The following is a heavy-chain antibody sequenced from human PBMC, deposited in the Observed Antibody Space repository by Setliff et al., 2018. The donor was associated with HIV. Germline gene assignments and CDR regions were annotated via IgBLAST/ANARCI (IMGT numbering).Heavy chain of an antibody. CDR1: GRTFSSYV. CDR3: ALPYCGGGNCWSSASLPPAGWFDP. J-gene: IGHJ5*02. Sequence: SVKVSCKASGRTFSSYVISWVRQAPGQGPEWMGGIISMYGVANYAQKFQGRVTITTDESTSTAYMELSSLRSEDTAVYYCALPYCGGGNCWSSASLPPAGWFDPWGQGTLVTVSS. D-gene: IGHD2-15*01. V-gene: IGHV1-69*05. CDR2: IISMYGVA.